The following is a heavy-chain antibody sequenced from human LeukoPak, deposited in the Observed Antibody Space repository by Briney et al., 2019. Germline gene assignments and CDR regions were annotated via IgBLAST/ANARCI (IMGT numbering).Heavy chain of an antibody. CDR3: AKAGYDSSGYYRKQSFDY. D-gene: IGHD3-22*01. CDR1: GFTFSSYA. V-gene: IGHV3-23*01. CDR2: ISGSGGST. J-gene: IGHJ4*02. Sequence: GGSLRLSCAASGFTFSSYAMSWVRQAPGKGLEWVSAISGSGGSTYCADSVKGRFTISRDNSKNTLYLQMNSLRAEDTAVYYCAKAGYDSSGYYRKQSFDYWGQGTLVTVSS.